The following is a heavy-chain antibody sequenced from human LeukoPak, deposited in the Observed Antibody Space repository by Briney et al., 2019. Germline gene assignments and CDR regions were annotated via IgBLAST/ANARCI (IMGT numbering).Heavy chain of an antibody. D-gene: IGHD6-19*01. J-gene: IGHJ4*02. V-gene: IGHV5-51*01. CDR1: GYRFSGYW. CDR3: ASGYSSGWQTIDY. CDR2: IHPDDSET. Sequence: GESLKISCKGSGYRFSGYWIGWVRQMPGKGLEWMGIIHPDDSETKYSPSLQGQVTISADKSISTAYLQWSSLKASDTAMYYCASGYSSGWQTIDYWGQGTLVTVSS.